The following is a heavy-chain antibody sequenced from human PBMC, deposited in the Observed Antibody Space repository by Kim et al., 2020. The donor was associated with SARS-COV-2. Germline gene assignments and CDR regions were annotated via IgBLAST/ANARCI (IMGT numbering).Heavy chain of an antibody. D-gene: IGHD5-12*01. CDR1: GYSFTSYW. J-gene: IGHJ4*02. CDR2: IYPGDSDT. CDR3: ARAADFYSGYDLDYFDY. V-gene: IGHV5-51*01. Sequence: GESLKISCKGSGYSFTSYWIGWVRQMPGKGLEWMGIIYPGDSDTRYSPSFQGQVTISADKSISTAYLQWSSLKASDTAMYYCARAADFYSGYDLDYFDYWGQGTLVTVSS.